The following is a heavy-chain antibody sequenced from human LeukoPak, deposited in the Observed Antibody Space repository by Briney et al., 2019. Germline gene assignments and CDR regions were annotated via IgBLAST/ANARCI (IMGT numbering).Heavy chain of an antibody. CDR1: GGSFSGYY. J-gene: IGHJ5*02. D-gene: IGHD4-23*01. CDR3: ARDAPADYGGNSNWFDP. CDR2: INHSGST. Sequence: SETLSLTCAVYGGSFSGYYWSWIRQPPGKGLEWIGEINHSGSTNYNPSLKSRVTISVDTSKNQFSLKLSSVTAADTAVYYCARDAPADYGGNSNWFDPWGQGTLVTVSS. V-gene: IGHV4-34*01.